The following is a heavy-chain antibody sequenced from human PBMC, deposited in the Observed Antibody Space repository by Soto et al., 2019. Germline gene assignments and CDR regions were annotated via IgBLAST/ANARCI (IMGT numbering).Heavy chain of an antibody. CDR2: IYYSGST. Sequence: QVQLQESGPGLVKPSETLSLTCTVSGGSVSSGSYYWSWIRQPPGKGLEWIGYIYYSGSTNYNPSLKSRVTISVDTSKNQFSLKLSSVTAAGTAVYYCARGIEGWYQGRYSYGMDVWGQGTTVTVSS. D-gene: IGHD6-19*01. CDR3: ARGIEGWYQGRYSYGMDV. J-gene: IGHJ6*02. V-gene: IGHV4-61*01. CDR1: GGSVSSGSYY.